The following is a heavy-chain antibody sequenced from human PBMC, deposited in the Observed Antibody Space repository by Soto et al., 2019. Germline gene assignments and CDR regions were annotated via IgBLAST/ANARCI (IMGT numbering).Heavy chain of an antibody. CDR2: VSNSGST. J-gene: IGHJ4*02. V-gene: IGHV4-59*01. CDR3: ASLSGYYYISNY. D-gene: IGHD3-22*01. CDR1: GGSISSYY. Sequence: SETLSLTCTVSGGSISSYYWSWIRQPPGKGLEWIGCVSNSGSTNYNPSLKSRVTISIDRSKNQFSLKLSSVTAADTAVYFCASLSGYYYISNYWGQGTLVTVSS.